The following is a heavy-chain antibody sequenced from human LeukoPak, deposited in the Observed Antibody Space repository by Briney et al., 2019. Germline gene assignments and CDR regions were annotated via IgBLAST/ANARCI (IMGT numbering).Heavy chain of an antibody. CDR1: GYRFTSYW. CDR3: ARLVGYSSSWYGSAFDI. Sequence: GESLKISCKGSGYRFTSYWIGWVRHMPGKGLEWMGIIYPGDSDTRYSPSFQGQVTISADKSISTAYLQWSSLKASDTAVYYCARLVGYSSSWYGSAFDIWGQGTMVTVSS. CDR2: IYPGDSDT. V-gene: IGHV5-51*01. D-gene: IGHD6-13*01. J-gene: IGHJ3*02.